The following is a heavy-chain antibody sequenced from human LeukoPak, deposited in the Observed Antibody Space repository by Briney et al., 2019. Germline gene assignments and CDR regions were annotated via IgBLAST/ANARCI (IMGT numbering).Heavy chain of an antibody. CDR2: ISGSGGST. D-gene: IGHD3-3*01. V-gene: IGHV3-23*01. Sequence: GGSLRPSCAASGFSFSNYAMSWVRQAPGKGLEWVSSISGSGGSTYYADSVKGRVNISREHYKNTLYLQVNSLRAEDTAVYFCAKGGQNYDFWRFDYWGQGTLVTVSS. CDR3: AKGGQNYDFWRFDY. CDR1: GFSFSNYA. J-gene: IGHJ4*02.